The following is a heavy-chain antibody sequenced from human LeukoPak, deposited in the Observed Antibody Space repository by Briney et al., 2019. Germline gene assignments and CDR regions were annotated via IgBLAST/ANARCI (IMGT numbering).Heavy chain of an antibody. Sequence: PSETLSLTCTVSGGSISSYYWSWIRQPPGRGLEWCGYIYYSGSTNYNPSLKSRVTISVDTSKNQFSLKLSSVTAADTAVYYCARDYYGSGSYYTSWFDPWGQGTLVTVSS. V-gene: IGHV4-59*01. D-gene: IGHD3-10*01. CDR2: IYYSGST. CDR1: GGSISSYY. CDR3: ARDYYGSGSYYTSWFDP. J-gene: IGHJ5*02.